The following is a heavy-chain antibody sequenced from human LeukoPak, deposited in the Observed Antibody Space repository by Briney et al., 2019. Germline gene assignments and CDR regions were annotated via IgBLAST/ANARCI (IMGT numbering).Heavy chain of an antibody. Sequence: GASVKVSCKVSGYTLTELSMHWVRQAPGKGLEWMGGFDPEDGETIYAQKFQGRVTMTEDTSTDTAYMELSSLRSEDTAVYYCATRMVRGANPDAFDIWGQGTMVTVSS. CDR3: ATRMVRGANPDAFDI. D-gene: IGHD3-10*01. J-gene: IGHJ3*02. CDR2: FDPEDGET. CDR1: GYTLTELS. V-gene: IGHV1-24*01.